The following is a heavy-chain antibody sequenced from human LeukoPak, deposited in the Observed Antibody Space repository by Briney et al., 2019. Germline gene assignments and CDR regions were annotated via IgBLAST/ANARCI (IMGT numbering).Heavy chain of an antibody. Sequence: GASVKVSCKASGYTFTDYHMHWVRQAPGQGLEWMGWINPDSGGTNYAQNFQGRVTMTRDTSISTAYMELYSLRSDDTAVYCCARELGGGTTREDWFDPWGQGTLVTVSS. CDR1: GYTFTDYH. V-gene: IGHV1-2*02. D-gene: IGHD1-1*01. CDR2: INPDSGGT. J-gene: IGHJ5*02. CDR3: ARELGGGTTREDWFDP.